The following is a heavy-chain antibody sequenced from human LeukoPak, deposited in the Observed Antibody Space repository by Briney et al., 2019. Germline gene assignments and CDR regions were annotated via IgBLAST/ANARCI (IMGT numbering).Heavy chain of an antibody. V-gene: IGHV3-23*01. CDR3: AKAYGSGSYPHNFDY. D-gene: IGHD3-10*01. Sequence: QPGGSLRLSCAASGFTFSSYAMSWVRQAPGKGLEWVSAISGSGGSTYYADSAKGRFTISRDNSKNTLYLQMNSLRAEDTAVYYCAKAYGSGSYPHNFDYWGQGTLVTVSS. J-gene: IGHJ4*02. CDR1: GFTFSSYA. CDR2: ISGSGGST.